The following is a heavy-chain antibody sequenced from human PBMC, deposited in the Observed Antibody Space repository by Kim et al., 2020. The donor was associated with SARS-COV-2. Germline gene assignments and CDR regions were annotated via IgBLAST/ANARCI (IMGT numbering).Heavy chain of an antibody. V-gene: IGHV6-1*01. CDR1: GDSVSSNSAA. CDR2: TYYRSKWYN. D-gene: IGHD2-2*01. Sequence: SQTLSLTCAISGDSVSSNSAAWNWIRQSPSRGLEWLGRTYYRSKWYNEYAVFVKSRVTINPDTSKNQFSLQLNSVTPEDTAVYYCARGGYRNGVGGTSGRYGLDVWGQGTTVTVSS. J-gene: IGHJ6*02. CDR3: ARGGYRNGVGGTSGRYGLDV.